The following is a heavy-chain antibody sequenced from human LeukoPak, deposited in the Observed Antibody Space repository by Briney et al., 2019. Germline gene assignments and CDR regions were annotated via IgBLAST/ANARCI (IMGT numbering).Heavy chain of an antibody. CDR2: MKQDGSEK. V-gene: IGHV3-7*01. Sequence: GGSLRLSCAASGFTFSSYWMSWVRQAPGKGLEWVANMKQDGSEKYYVDSVKGRFTISRDNAKNSLYLQMNSLRAEDTAVYYCARVGCSSTSCYTEYFDYWGQGTLVTVSS. CDR1: GFTFSSYW. CDR3: ARVGCSSTSCYTEYFDY. J-gene: IGHJ4*02. D-gene: IGHD2-2*02.